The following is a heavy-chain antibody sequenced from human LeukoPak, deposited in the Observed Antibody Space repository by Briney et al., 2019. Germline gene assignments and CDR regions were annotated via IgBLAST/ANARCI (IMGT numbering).Heavy chain of an antibody. D-gene: IGHD2-2*01. Sequence: GASVKVSCKASGYTFTSYGISWVRQAPGQGLEWMGWISAYNGNTNYAQKLQGRVTMTTDTSTSTAYMELRSLRSDDTAVYYCARDLTAVVPAANIDYWGQGTLVTVSS. V-gene: IGHV1-18*01. J-gene: IGHJ4*02. CDR3: ARDLTAVVPAANIDY. CDR1: GYTFTSYG. CDR2: ISAYNGNT.